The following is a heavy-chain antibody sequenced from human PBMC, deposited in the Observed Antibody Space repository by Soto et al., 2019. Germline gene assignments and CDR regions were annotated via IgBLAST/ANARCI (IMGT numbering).Heavy chain of an antibody. D-gene: IGHD3-22*01. Sequence: PSETLSLTCTVSGASISSSYWCWIRPSPEKGLEWIGYVYYSGSTNNNPSLKSRVTISVDTSKNQFSLKLNSVTAADTAVYYCARGYYDSSGQSNTFDIWGQGTMVTVSS. CDR1: GASISSSY. J-gene: IGHJ3*02. CDR2: VYYSGST. CDR3: ARGYYDSSGQSNTFDI. V-gene: IGHV4-59*01.